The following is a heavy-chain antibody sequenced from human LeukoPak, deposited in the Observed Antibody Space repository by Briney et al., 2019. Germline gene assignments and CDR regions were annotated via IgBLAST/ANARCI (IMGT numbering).Heavy chain of an antibody. CDR2: KWYDGSNK. D-gene: IGHD3-22*01. CDR1: GFTFSSYG. J-gene: IGHJ4*02. CDR3: AKDKSGYYSSDYFDY. V-gene: IGHV3-33*06. Sequence: GGSLRLSCAASGFTFSSYGMHWVRQAPGKGLEWVAVKWYDGSNKYYADSVKGRFTISKDNSKNTLYLQMNSLRAEDTAVYYCAKDKSGYYSSDYFDYWGQGTLVTVSS.